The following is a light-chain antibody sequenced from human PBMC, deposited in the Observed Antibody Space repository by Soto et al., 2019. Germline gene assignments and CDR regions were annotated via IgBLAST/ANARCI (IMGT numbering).Light chain of an antibody. J-gene: IGKJ4*01. CDR1: QGISSA. CDR3: QQFNNYPLT. CDR2: DAS. Sequence: AIQFTQSPASLSSFLLVVVTITCRASQGISSALAWYQQKPGKAPKLLIYDASSLESGVPSRFSGSGSGTDFTLTISSLQPEDFATYYCQQFNNYPLTFGGGTKVDI. V-gene: IGKV1D-13*01.